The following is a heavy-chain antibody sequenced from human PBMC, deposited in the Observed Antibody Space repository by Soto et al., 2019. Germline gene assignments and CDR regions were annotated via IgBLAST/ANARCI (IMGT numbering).Heavy chain of an antibody. D-gene: IGHD3-16*01. V-gene: IGHV3-48*01. J-gene: IGHJ4*02. CDR3: ARAYEGDYFDY. CDR2: ISTSGATR. CDR1: GFTFSTDS. Sequence: GGSLRLSCVASGFTFSTDSMNWVRQAPGKGLEWVAHISTSGATRYYADSVKGRFTISRDNSKNTLYLQMNSLRAEDTAVYYCARAYEGDYFDYWGQGTLVTVSS.